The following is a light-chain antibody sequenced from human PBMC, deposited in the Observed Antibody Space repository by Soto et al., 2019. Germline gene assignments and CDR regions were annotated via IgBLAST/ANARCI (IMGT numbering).Light chain of an antibody. V-gene: IGKV2-28*01. Sequence: DTVVSQSPLSLPVSPGEPASISCRSSQSLLHSNGYNYLAWYVQKPGQSPQLLVYLGSTRASGVPDRFSGSGSGTDFTLKISRVEAEDVGVYYCMQSLQAPPFTFGQGTKLEI. J-gene: IGKJ2*01. CDR3: MQSLQAPPFT. CDR1: QSLLHSNGYNY. CDR2: LGS.